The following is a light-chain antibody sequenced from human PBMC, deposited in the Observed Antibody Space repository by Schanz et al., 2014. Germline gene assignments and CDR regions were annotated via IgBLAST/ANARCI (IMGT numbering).Light chain of an antibody. CDR3: SSFTSVSTVV. CDR2: DVS. V-gene: IGLV2-14*03. J-gene: IGLJ1*01. Sequence: QSALTQPASVSGSPGQSITISCTGTSSDVGGYNYVSWYQHHPGKAPKLIISDVSDRPSGVSNRFSGSKSDNTASLTISGLQAADEADYYCSSFTSVSTVVFGPGTKLTVL. CDR1: SSDVGGYNY.